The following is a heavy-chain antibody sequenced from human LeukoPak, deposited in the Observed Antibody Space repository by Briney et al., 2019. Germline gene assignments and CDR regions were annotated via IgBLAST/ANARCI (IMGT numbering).Heavy chain of an antibody. CDR3: ARVIFGVVIIGRWFDP. D-gene: IGHD3-3*01. CDR2: INPNSGGT. CDR1: GYTFTGYY. V-gene: IGHV1-2*02. J-gene: IGHJ5*02. Sequence: GASVKVSCKASGYTFTGYYMHWVRQAPGQGLEWMGWINPNSGGTNYAQKFQGRVTMTRDTSISTAYMELSRLRSDDTAVYYCARVIFGVVIIGRWFDPWGQGTLVTVSS.